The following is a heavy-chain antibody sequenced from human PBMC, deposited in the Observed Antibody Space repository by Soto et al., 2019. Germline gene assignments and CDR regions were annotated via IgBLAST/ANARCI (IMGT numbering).Heavy chain of an antibody. CDR1: GDSFTSYW. V-gene: IGHV5-51*01. Sequence: PGESLKISCKGPGDSFTSYWIGWVRQMPGKGLEWMGIIYPGDSDTRYSPSFQGQVTISADKSISTAYLQWSSLKASDTAMYYCARPRTPYDSSGYYYYFDYWGQGTLVTVYS. D-gene: IGHD3-22*01. CDR2: IYPGDSDT. J-gene: IGHJ4*02. CDR3: ARPRTPYDSSGYYYYFDY.